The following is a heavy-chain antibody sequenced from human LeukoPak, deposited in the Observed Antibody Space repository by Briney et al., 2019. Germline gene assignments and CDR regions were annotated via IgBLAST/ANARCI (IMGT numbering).Heavy chain of an antibody. CDR2: IYYSGNT. D-gene: IGHD6-19*01. J-gene: IGHJ5*02. CDR3: AGHGSLDRNNGWYIWFDP. Sequence: PSETLSLTCTVSGGSISSSSYYWGWIRQPPGKGLEWIGSIYYSGNTYYNPSLKSRVTISVDTSKNQFSLNLISVTAADTAVYYCAGHGSLDRNNGWYIWFDPWGQGTLVTVSS. V-gene: IGHV4-39*01. CDR1: GGSISSSSYY.